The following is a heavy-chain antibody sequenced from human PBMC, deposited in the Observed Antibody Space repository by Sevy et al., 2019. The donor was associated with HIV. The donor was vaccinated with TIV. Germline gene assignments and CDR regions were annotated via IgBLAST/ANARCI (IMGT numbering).Heavy chain of an antibody. V-gene: IGHV3-9*01. CDR2: ISWNSGSI. D-gene: IGHD6-6*01. CDR3: AKDISSIAARRKIYYYYYGMDV. J-gene: IGHJ6*02. Sequence: GGSLRLSCAASGFTFDDYAMHWVRQAPGKGLEWVSGISWNSGSIGYADSVKGRFTISRDNAKNSLYLQMNRLRAEDTALYYCAKDISSIAARRKIYYYYYGMDVWGQGTTVTVSS. CDR1: GFTFDDYA.